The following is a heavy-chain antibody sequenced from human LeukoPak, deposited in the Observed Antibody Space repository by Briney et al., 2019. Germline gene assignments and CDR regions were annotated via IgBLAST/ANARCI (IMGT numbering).Heavy chain of an antibody. CDR1: GFTFSSHA. CDR2: ISGSGTDA. D-gene: IGHD3-16*01. V-gene: IGHV3-23*01. CDR3: AKIMLEAYYYMDV. J-gene: IGHJ6*03. Sequence: GGSLRLSCAASGFTFSSHAMRWVRQAPGKGLEWVSAISGSGTDAYYADSVKGRFSISRDNSKNTLYLQMNSLRAEDTAIYYCAKIMLEAYYYMDVWGKGTTVTVSS.